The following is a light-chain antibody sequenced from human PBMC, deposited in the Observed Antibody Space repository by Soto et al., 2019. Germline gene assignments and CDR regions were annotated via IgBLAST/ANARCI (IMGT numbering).Light chain of an antibody. CDR3: SSYTSTSTLV. J-gene: IGLJ2*01. CDR1: SSDVGGYNY. CDR2: EVS. V-gene: IGLV2-14*01. Sequence: QSSLTQPTSVSGAPGQWITISCTGTSSDVGGYNYVSWYQQHPGKAPKLMIYEVSNRPSGVSNRFSGSKSGNTASLTISGLQAEDEADYYCSSYTSTSTLVLGGGTKLTVL.